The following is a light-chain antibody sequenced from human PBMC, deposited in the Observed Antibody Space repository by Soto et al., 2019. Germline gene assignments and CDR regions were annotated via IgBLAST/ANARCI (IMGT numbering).Light chain of an antibody. J-gene: IGLJ2*01. Sequence: QSVLTQPPSVSAAPGRKVTISCSGTNSNIGGNYVSWYQHLPGTAPKLLIYDNTKRPSGISDRFSGSKSATSATLGITGLQTGDEADYYCGAWDSSLSAVVFGGGTKLTVL. CDR2: DNT. V-gene: IGLV1-51*01. CDR1: NSNIGGNY. CDR3: GAWDSSLSAVV.